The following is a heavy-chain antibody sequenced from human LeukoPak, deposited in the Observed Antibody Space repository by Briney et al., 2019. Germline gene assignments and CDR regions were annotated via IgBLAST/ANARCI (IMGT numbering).Heavy chain of an antibody. CDR3: ARHRTQSDWLDP. V-gene: IGHV4-39*01. D-gene: IGHD3-3*01. CDR1: GDSISSHTYC. CDR2: IFSSGGT. J-gene: IGHJ5*02. Sequence: SETLSLTCSVSGDSISSHTYCWGWIRQAPGKGLEWVGCIFSSGGTYFQPSLKSRVPMSVDTSKNQFSLNLASVIAADTAIYHCARHRTQSDWLDPWGQGTLVTVSS.